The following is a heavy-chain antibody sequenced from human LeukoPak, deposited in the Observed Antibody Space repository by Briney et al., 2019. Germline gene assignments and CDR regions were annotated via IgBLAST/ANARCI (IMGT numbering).Heavy chain of an antibody. D-gene: IGHD6-19*01. Sequence: GGSLRLSCAASGFTFSSYGMHWVRQAPGKGLEWVAVISYDGSNKYYADSVKGRFTISRDNSENTLYLQMNSLRAEDTAVYYCAKVAVAGTDYFDYWGQGTLVTVSS. J-gene: IGHJ4*02. CDR1: GFTFSSYG. CDR3: AKVAVAGTDYFDY. CDR2: ISYDGSNK. V-gene: IGHV3-30*18.